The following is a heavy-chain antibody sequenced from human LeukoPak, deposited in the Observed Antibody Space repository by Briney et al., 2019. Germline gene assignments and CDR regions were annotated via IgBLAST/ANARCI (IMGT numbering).Heavy chain of an antibody. CDR2: INPNSGGT. V-gene: IGHV1-2*02. J-gene: IGHJ6*02. CDR1: GYTFTDYY. Sequence: ASVKDSCKASGYTFTDYYMHWVRQAPGQGREWMGWINPNSGGTNYAQKFQGRVTMTTDTSISTAYMEVSSLRSEDTAVYYCATTYAASIAEHYGMDVWGQGTTVTVS. CDR3: ATTYAASIAEHYGMDV. D-gene: IGHD6-6*01.